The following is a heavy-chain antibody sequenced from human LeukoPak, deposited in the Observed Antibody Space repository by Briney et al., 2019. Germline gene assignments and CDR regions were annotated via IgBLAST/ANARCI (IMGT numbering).Heavy chain of an antibody. V-gene: IGHV1-2*02. J-gene: IGHJ4*02. D-gene: IGHD6-19*01. Sequence: ASVKVSCKASGYTFSGYYMHWVRQAPGQGLEWMAWINPNNGDTNYAQKFQGRVTMTRDTSISTAYMELTRLISDDTAVYYCARVGSSGWYVQPTRDYWGQGTLVTVSS. CDR2: INPNNGDT. CDR3: ARVGSSGWYVQPTRDY. CDR1: GYTFSGYY.